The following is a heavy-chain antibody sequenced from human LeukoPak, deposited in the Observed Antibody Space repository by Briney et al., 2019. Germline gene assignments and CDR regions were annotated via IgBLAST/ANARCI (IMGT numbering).Heavy chain of an antibody. CDR3: ARMGSQRNGVDV. Sequence: GGSLRLSCAASGFTFSSYDMNWVRQAPGKGLVWVSRVNSDGSITAYADSVKGRFTISRDNAKTTLYLQMNSLRGEDTAVYYCARMGSQRNGVDVWGQGTTVTVSS. D-gene: IGHD1-26*01. CDR2: VNSDGSIT. J-gene: IGHJ6*02. CDR1: GFTFSSYD. V-gene: IGHV3-74*01.